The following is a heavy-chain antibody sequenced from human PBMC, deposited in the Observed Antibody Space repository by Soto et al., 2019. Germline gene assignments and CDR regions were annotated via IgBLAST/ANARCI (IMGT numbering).Heavy chain of an antibody. D-gene: IGHD3-22*01. J-gene: IGHJ5*02. CDR3: ARGWLPSPNLRFDP. CDR1: VGSFSSRNYY. V-gene: IGHV4-61*01. CDR2: LYYSGST. Sequence: SETLSLTCTVSVGSFSSRNYYWGWILQPPGKGLEWIGYLYYSGSTNYNPSLKSRVTTSADASKNQFSLKLSSVTAADTAVYYCARGWLPSPNLRFDPWGQGILVTVSS.